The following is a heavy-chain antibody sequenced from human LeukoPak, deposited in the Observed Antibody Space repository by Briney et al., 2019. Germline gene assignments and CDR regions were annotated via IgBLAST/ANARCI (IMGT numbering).Heavy chain of an antibody. D-gene: IGHD4-17*01. J-gene: IGHJ4*02. V-gene: IGHV1-8*02. Sequence: AASVKVSCKASGGTFSNYAIIWVRQAPGQGLEWMGWMNPNSGNTGYAQKFQGRVTMTRNTSISTAYMELSSLRSEDTAVYYCARGIGSTTVTTLEYYFDYWGQGTLVTVSS. CDR2: MNPNSGNT. CDR1: GGTFSNYA. CDR3: ARGIGSTTVTTLEYYFDY.